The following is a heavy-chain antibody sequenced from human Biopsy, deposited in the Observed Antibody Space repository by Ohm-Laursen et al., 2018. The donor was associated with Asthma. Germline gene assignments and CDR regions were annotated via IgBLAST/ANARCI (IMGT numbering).Heavy chain of an antibody. Sequence: PSVTLSLTCTVSGGSMTPTSHYWDWIRQAPGKGLEWIGYISYGGKTSSNPSLKNRDTISRNTSNNQFSPRLPSVTAADTAVYFCARRITIFGVIQKDHGMDAWGQGTTVIVSS. CDR1: GGSMTPTSHY. CDR3: ARRITIFGVIQKDHGMDA. V-gene: IGHV4-39*01. D-gene: IGHD3-3*01. J-gene: IGHJ6*02. CDR2: ISYGGKT.